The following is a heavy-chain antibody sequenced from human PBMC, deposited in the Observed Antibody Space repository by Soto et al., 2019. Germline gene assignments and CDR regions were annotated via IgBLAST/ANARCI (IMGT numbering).Heavy chain of an antibody. V-gene: IGHV4-39*01. D-gene: IGHD3-9*01. CDR2: IYYRGNT. CDR3: ARLEGLATISNYFDY. CDR1: GDSINSDNYY. Sequence: QLQLQESGPGLVKPSETLSLTCSVSGDSINSDNYYWGWIRQPPGKGLEWIWSIYYRGNTHYNPSLKTRVTISLDKSKSQVSLKLNSVPAADSAVYFCARLEGLATISNYFDYWGQGTLVTVS. J-gene: IGHJ4*02.